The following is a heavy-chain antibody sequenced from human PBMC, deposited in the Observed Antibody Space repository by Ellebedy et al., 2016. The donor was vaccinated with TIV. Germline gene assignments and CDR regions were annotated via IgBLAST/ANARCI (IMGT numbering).Heavy chain of an antibody. CDR3: AKGVRVFKTSYDYGDY. D-gene: IGHD2/OR15-2a*01. Sequence: GESLKISCAASGFTFSSYAMSWVRQAPGKGLEWVSAISGSGGSTYYADSVKGRFTISRDNSKNTLYLQMNSLRAEDTAVYYCAKGVRVFKTSYDYGDYWGQGTLVTVSS. CDR1: GFTFSSYA. CDR2: ISGSGGST. V-gene: IGHV3-23*01. J-gene: IGHJ4*02.